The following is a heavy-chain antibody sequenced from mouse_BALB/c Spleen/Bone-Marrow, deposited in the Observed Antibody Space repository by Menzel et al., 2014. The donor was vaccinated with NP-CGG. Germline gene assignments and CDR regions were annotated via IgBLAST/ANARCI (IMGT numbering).Heavy chain of an antibody. CDR1: GYTFTDYA. D-gene: IGHD1-1*01. Sequence: QVQLQQSGPELVRPGVSVKISCKGSGYTFTDYAMHWVKQSHAKSLEWIGVINTYSGNTNYNQNFKGKATMTVDKSSSTAFMKLARLTYEDSAIYYCAREGYASTAWFAYWGQGTLVTVSA. CDR3: AREGYASTAWFAY. V-gene: IGHV1-67*01. J-gene: IGHJ3*01. CDR2: INTYSGNT.